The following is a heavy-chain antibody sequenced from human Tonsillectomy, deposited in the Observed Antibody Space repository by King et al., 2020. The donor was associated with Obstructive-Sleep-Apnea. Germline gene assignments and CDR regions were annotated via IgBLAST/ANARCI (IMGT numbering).Heavy chain of an antibody. CDR3: AKDVGDVLRYFAI. Sequence: VQLVESGGGLVQPGRSLRLSCAASGFTFDDCAVHWVRQAPGKGLGWVSGISWNSGSIGYADSVRGRFTISRDNAKNSLYLQMNSLRAEDTALYYCAKDVGDVLRYFAIWGQGTMVTVSS. CDR1: GFTFDDCA. J-gene: IGHJ3*02. CDR2: ISWNSGSI. V-gene: IGHV3-9*01. D-gene: IGHD3-9*01.